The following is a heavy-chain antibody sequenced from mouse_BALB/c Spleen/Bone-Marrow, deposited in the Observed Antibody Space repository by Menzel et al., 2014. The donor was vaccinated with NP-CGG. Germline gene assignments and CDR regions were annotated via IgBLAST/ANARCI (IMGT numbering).Heavy chain of an antibody. CDR1: GFTFTDHY. CDR2: IRNKANGYTT. D-gene: IGHD2-1*01. J-gene: IGHJ2*01. Sequence: EVKLMESGGGLVQPGGFLRLSSAPSGFTFTDHYMSWVRQPPGKALEWLGFIRNKANGYTTEYSASVKGRFTISRDNSQSIVYLQMNTLRAEDSATYYCARDYLYYFDYWGQGTTLTVSS. V-gene: IGHV7-3*02. CDR3: ARDYLYYFDY.